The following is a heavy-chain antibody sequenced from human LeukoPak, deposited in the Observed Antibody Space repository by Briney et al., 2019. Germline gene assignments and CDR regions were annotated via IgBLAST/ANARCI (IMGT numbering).Heavy chain of an antibody. J-gene: IGHJ3*02. V-gene: IGHV4-4*07. Sequence: PSETLSLTCTVSGGSISSYYWSWIRQPAGKGLEWIGRIYTSGSTNYNPSLKSRVPMSVDTSKNQFSLKLSSVTAADTAVYYCARDYYGSGSIFLVAFDIWGQGTMVTVSS. CDR1: GGSISSYY. CDR3: ARDYYGSGSIFLVAFDI. CDR2: IYTSGST. D-gene: IGHD3-10*01.